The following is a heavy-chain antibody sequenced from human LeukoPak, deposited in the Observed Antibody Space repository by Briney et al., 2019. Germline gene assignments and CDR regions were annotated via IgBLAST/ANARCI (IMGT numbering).Heavy chain of an antibody. Sequence: GESLKISCKVSEYRFTNYWIGWVRQMPGKGLEWMGIIHPGDSDTRYSPSFEGQVTISADKSIRTAYQQWSSLKASDTAMYYCARRGVQPADAFDIWGQGTMVTVSS. J-gene: IGHJ3*02. V-gene: IGHV5-51*01. CDR3: ARRGVQPADAFDI. CDR1: EYRFTNYW. CDR2: IHPGDSDT. D-gene: IGHD2-8*01.